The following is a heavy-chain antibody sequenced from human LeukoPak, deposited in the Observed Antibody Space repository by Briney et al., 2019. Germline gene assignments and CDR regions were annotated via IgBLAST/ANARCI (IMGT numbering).Heavy chain of an antibody. D-gene: IGHD1-1*01. V-gene: IGHV3-23*01. CDR3: AKARWSPKDAFDI. Sequence: GGSLRLSCAASGFTFSSYAMSWVRQAPGKGLEWVSAISGSGGSTYYADSVKGRFTIPRDNSKNTLYLQMNSLRAEDTAVYYCAKARWSPKDAFDIWGQGTMVTVSS. CDR2: ISGSGGST. J-gene: IGHJ3*02. CDR1: GFTFSSYA.